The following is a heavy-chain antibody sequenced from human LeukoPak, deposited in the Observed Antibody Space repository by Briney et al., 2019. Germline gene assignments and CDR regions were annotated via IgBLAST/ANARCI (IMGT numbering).Heavy chain of an antibody. Sequence: SETLSLTCAVYGGSFSGYYWSWIRQPPGKGLEWIGETNHSGSTNYNPSLKSRVTISVDTSQSQFSLKLSSVTAADTAVYFCARGPFGVWGTYRYKGYFDYWGQGTLVTVSS. CDR1: GGSFSGYY. CDR3: ARGPFGVWGTYRYKGYFDY. D-gene: IGHD3-16*02. V-gene: IGHV4-34*01. J-gene: IGHJ4*02. CDR2: TNHSGST.